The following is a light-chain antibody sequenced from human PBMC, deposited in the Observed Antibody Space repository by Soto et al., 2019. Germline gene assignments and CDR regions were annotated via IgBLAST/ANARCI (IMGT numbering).Light chain of an antibody. CDR3: EQYGSTPFT. V-gene: IGKV3-20*01. CDR1: QSVSTNY. J-gene: IGKJ3*01. Sequence: EIVLTQSPGTLSLSPGERATLSCRASQSVSTNYLAWYQQKPGQAPRLLIYGASDRATGIPDRFSGSGSGTDFTLTISRLEPEDFAVYYCEQYGSTPFTFGPGTKVDIK. CDR2: GAS.